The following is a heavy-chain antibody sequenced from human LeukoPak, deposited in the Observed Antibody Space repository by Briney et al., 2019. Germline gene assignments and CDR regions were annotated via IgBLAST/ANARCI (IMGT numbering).Heavy chain of an antibody. CDR1: GITFSNYA. J-gene: IGHJ4*02. D-gene: IGHD3-16*01. CDR2: ISGSAHKI. V-gene: IGHV3-23*01. Sequence: GGSLRLSCVASGITFSNYAVSWVRQAPEKGLDWVSVISGSAHKIRYADSVKGRFTISRDNAKNSLFLQMNSLRAEDTAIYYCARSGGAPNHWGQGTLVTVSS. CDR3: ARSGGAPNH.